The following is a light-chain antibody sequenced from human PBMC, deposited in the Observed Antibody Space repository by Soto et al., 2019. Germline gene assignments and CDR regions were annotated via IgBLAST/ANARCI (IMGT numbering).Light chain of an antibody. CDR1: QSISSY. CDR2: AAS. Sequence: DLQMTQSPSSLSASVGDRVTITCRASQSISSYLNWYQQKPGKAPKLLIYAASSLQSGVPPRFSGSGSGTDFTLTISSLQPEDFATYYCQQSYSTPFTFGPGTKVDIK. V-gene: IGKV1-39*01. CDR3: QQSYSTPFT. J-gene: IGKJ3*01.